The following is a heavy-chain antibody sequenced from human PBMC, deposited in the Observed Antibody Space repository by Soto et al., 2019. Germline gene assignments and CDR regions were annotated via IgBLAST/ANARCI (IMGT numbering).Heavy chain of an antibody. CDR3: AKARAPTSSSGSWHFDL. J-gene: IGHJ2*01. Sequence: QVQLVESGGGVVQPGGSLRLSCAASGFTFRNYGMHWVRQAPGKGLEWVAVLSYDESTKYYSDFVKGRFTISRDNSKNTLYLQMNSLRPEDTAVYHCAKARAPTSSSGSWHFDLWGRGTLVTVSS. CDR1: GFTFRNYG. CDR2: LSYDESTK. V-gene: IGHV3-30*18. D-gene: IGHD3-22*01.